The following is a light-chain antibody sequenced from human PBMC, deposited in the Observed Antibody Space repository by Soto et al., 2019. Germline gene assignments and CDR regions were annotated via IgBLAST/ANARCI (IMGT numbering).Light chain of an antibody. J-gene: IGLJ2*01. CDR3: GSYTRSSTLV. CDR2: EVT. Sequence: QSVLTQPASVSGSPGQSITISCTGTNSDVGGYNYVSWYQHHPGKAPKLIIYEVTNRPSGVSNRFSGSKSGNTASLTISGLQAEDEASYYCGSYTRSSTLVFGGGTKLTVL. CDR1: NSDVGGYNY. V-gene: IGLV2-14*01.